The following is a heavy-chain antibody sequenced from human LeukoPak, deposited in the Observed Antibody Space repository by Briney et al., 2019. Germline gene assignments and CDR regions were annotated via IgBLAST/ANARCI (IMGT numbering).Heavy chain of an antibody. D-gene: IGHD6-13*01. CDR1: GGSFSGYY. V-gene: IGHV4-34*09. Sequence: SETLSLTCAVYGGSFSGYYWSWIRQPPGKGLEWIGYIYYSGSTYYNPSLKSRVTISVDTSKNQFSLKLSSVTAADTAVYYCARASPAAAGTDYWGQGTLVTVSS. CDR2: IYYSGST. J-gene: IGHJ4*02. CDR3: ARASPAAAGTDY.